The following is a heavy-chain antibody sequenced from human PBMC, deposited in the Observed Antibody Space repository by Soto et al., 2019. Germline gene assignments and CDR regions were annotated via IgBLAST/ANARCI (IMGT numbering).Heavy chain of an antibody. CDR1: GGTFSSYA. D-gene: IGHD3-16*01. CDR2: IIPIFGTA. Sequence: GASVKVSCKASGGTFSSYAISWVRQAPGQGLEWMGGIIPIFGTANYAQKLQGRVTMTTDASTSTAYMELRSLRSDDTAVYYCARGFYDDPDIGYYWGQGTLVTGSS. J-gene: IGHJ4*02. CDR3: ARGFYDDPDIGYY. V-gene: IGHV1-69*05.